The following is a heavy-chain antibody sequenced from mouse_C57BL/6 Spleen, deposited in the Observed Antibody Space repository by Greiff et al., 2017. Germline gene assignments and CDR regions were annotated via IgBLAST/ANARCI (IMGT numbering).Heavy chain of an antibody. V-gene: IGHV1-55*01. Sequence: QVQLKQPGAELVKPGASVKMSCKASGYTFTSYWITWVKQRPGQGLEWIGDIYPGSGSTNYNEKFKSKATLTVDTSSSTAYMQLSSLTSEDSAVYYCARNGGRDGGDYAMDYWGQGTSVTVSS. CDR3: ARNGGRDGGDYAMDY. CDR2: IYPGSGST. J-gene: IGHJ4*01. D-gene: IGHD1-1*02. CDR1: GYTFTSYW.